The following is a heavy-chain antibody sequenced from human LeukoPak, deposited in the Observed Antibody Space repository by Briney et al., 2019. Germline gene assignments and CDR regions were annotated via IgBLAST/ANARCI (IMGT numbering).Heavy chain of an antibody. CDR3: AIRSYYDTRGYYYFDY. CDR2: IYPGDSDT. CDR1: GYSFSTYW. D-gene: IGHD3-22*01. J-gene: IGHJ4*02. V-gene: IGHV5-51*01. Sequence: GESLKISCKGSGYSFSTYWIGWVRQMPGKGLEWTGIIYPGDSDTRYSPPFQGQVTISADKSISTAYLQWSSLKASDTAMYYCAIRSYYDTRGYYYFDYWGQGTLVTVSA.